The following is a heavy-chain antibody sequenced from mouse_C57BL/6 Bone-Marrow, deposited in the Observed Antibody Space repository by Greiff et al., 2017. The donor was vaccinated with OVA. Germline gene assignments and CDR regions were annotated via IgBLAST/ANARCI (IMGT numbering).Heavy chain of an antibody. Sequence: LQQSGAELVRPGASVKLSCTASGFNIKDDYMHWVKQRPEPGLEWIGWIDPENGDTEYASKFQGKATITADTSSNTAYLQLSSLTSEDTAVYYCTTWGFITTVVDYWGQGTTLTVSS. CDR3: TTWGFITTVVDY. J-gene: IGHJ2*01. CDR1: GFNIKDDY. CDR2: IDPENGDT. D-gene: IGHD1-1*01. V-gene: IGHV14-4*01.